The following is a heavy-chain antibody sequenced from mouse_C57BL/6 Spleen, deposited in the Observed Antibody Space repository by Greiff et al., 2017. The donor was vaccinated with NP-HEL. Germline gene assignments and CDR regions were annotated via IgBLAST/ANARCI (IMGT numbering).Heavy chain of an antibody. V-gene: IGHV1-80*01. Sequence: QVQLQQSGAELVKPGASVKISCKASGYAFSSYWMNWVKQRPGKGLEWIGQIYPGDGDTNYNGKFKGKATLTADKSSSTAYMQLSSLTSEDSAVYFCARWDYYDYDVDAMDYWGQGTSVTVSS. J-gene: IGHJ4*01. CDR3: ARWDYYDYDVDAMDY. CDR1: GYAFSSYW. CDR2: IYPGDGDT. D-gene: IGHD2-4*01.